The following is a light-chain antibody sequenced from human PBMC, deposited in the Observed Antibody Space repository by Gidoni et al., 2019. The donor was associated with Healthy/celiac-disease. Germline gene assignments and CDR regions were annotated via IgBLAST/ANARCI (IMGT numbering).Light chain of an antibody. J-gene: IGLJ2*01. Sequence: QSALTPPPSASGSPGQSVTISCPGTSSDVGGYNYVSWYQQHPGKAPKLMIYEVSKRPSGVPDRFSGSKSGNTASLTVSGLQAEDEADYYCSSYAGSNNLVVFGGGTKLTVL. V-gene: IGLV2-8*01. CDR2: EVS. CDR1: SSDVGGYNY. CDR3: SSYAGSNNLVV.